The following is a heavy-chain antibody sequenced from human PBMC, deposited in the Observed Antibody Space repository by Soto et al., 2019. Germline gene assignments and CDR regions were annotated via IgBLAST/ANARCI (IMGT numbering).Heavy chain of an antibody. J-gene: IGHJ4*02. D-gene: IGHD1-26*01. Sequence: PGGSLRLSCVASGSTFSSHGMHWVRQAPGKGLEWVAVISYDGSNKYYADSVKGRFTISRDNSKNTLYLQMNSLRAEDTAVYYCVKDLYSGSSHPDYWGQGTLVTVSS. CDR3: VKDLYSGSSHPDY. CDR2: ISYDGSNK. V-gene: IGHV3-30*18. CDR1: GSTFSSHG.